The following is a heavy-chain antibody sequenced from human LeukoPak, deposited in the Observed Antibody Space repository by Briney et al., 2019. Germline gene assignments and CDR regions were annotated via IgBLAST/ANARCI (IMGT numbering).Heavy chain of an antibody. CDR1: GYTFTGYY. V-gene: IGHV1-18*04. CDR3: ARASGSGSYYNKRNNWFDP. J-gene: IGHJ5*02. Sequence: ASVKVSCKASGYTFTGYYMHWVRQAPGQGLEWMGWISAYNGNTNYAQKFQGRVTMTTDTSTSIAYMELRSLKSDDTAVYYCARASGSGSYYNKRNNWFDPWGQGTLVTVSS. D-gene: IGHD3-10*01. CDR2: ISAYNGNT.